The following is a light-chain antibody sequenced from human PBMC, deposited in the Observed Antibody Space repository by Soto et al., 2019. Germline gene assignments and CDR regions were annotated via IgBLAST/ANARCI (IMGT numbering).Light chain of an antibody. V-gene: IGLV2-14*03. Sequence: ALTQPASVSGSPGQSITISCAGTSRDLGAYKYVSWYQQHPDKAPKLILYEVSRRPSGVSNRFSGSKSGNTASLTISGLLAEDEADYSCSSYTNTSTLVFXTGTKLTVL. CDR1: SRDLGAYKY. CDR2: EVS. J-gene: IGLJ1*01. CDR3: SSYTNTSTLV.